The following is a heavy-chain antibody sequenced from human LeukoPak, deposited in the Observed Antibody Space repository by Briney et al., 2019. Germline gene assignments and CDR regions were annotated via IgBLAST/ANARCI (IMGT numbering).Heavy chain of an antibody. J-gene: IGHJ4*02. V-gene: IGHV4-59*08. CDR3: ARLSVAAGKTFDY. Sequence: PSETLSLTCTVSGGSISSYYWSWIRQPPGKGLEWIGYIYYSGNTNYNPSLKSRVTISVDTFKNQFSLKLSSVTAADTAVYYCARLSVAAGKTFDYWGQGTLVTVSS. CDR1: GGSISSYY. D-gene: IGHD6-6*01. CDR2: IYYSGNT.